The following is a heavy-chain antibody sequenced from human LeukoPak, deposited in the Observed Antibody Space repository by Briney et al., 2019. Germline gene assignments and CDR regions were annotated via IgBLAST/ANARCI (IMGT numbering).Heavy chain of an antibody. CDR2: ISAYDGNT. CDR3: ARTRFPYYRLSVADYYHMDV. CDR1: GYTFTSYG. Sequence: ASVKLSCKASGYTFTSYGISWVRQAPGQGLEWMGWISAYDGNTNYAQKLQGRVTMTTDTATSTAYMELRSLRAEDTAVYYCARTRFPYYRLSVADYYHMDVWGKGTTVTLSS. D-gene: IGHD3-10*01. J-gene: IGHJ6*03. V-gene: IGHV1-18*01.